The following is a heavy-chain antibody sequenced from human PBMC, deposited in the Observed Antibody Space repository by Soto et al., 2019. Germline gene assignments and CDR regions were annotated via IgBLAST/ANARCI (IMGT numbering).Heavy chain of an antibody. CDR1: GGTFSSYA. CDR3: ARTNTAMVTGWFDP. D-gene: IGHD5-18*01. V-gene: IGHV1-69*12. J-gene: IGHJ5*02. Sequence: QVQLVQSGAEVKKPGSSVKVSCKASGGTFSSYAISWVRQAPGQGLEWMGGIIPIFGTANYAQKFQGRVTIXGXDXXTPAYLALSSRRSEDTAVYYCARTNTAMVTGWFDPWGQGNLVNVSS. CDR2: IIPIFGTA.